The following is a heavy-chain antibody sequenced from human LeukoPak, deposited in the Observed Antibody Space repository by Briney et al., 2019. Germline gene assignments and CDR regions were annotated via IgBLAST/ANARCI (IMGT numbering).Heavy chain of an antibody. CDR3: AKQHDYIWGSYSANYFDY. CDR1: GFTFSSYA. Sequence: PGGSLRLSCAASGFTFSSYAMSWVRQAPGKGLEWVSAISGSGGSTYCADSVKGRFTISRDNSKNTLYLQMNSLRAEDTAVYYCAKQHDYIWGSYSANYFDYWGQGTLVTVSS. J-gene: IGHJ4*02. CDR2: ISGSGGST. D-gene: IGHD3-16*01. V-gene: IGHV3-23*01.